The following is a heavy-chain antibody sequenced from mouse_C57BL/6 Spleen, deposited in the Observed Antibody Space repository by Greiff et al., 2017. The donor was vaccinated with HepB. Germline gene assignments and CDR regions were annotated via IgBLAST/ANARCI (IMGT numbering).Heavy chain of an antibody. J-gene: IGHJ2*01. CDR2: INPNNGGT. CDR3: ARWGGSSPFGY. Sequence: SGPELVKPGASVKIPCKASGYTFTDYNMDWVKQSHGKSLEWIGDINPNNGGTIYNQKFKGKATLTVDKSSSTAYMELRSLTSEDTAVYYCARWGGSSPFGYWGQGTTLTVSS. D-gene: IGHD1-1*01. V-gene: IGHV1-18*01. CDR1: GYTFTDYN.